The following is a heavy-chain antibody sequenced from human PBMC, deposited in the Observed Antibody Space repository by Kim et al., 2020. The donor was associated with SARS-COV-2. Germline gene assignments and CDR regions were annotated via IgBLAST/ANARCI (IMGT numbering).Heavy chain of an antibody. CDR2: IYADCDT. V-gene: IGHV3-53*01. Sequence: KGLELVSLIYADCDTYYADSVKGRFTISRDISKNTLLLQMDSLRVEDTAVYYCGRVLTYYYDNSDYLDNWGQGTLVTVSS. D-gene: IGHD3-22*01. J-gene: IGHJ4*02. CDR3: GRVLTYYYDNSDYLDN.